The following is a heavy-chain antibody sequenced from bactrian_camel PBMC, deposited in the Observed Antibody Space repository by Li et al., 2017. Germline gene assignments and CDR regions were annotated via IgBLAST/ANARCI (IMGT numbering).Heavy chain of an antibody. V-gene: IGHV3S36*01. D-gene: IGHD1*01. CDR3: SNGKDGDRWRTPGPGTQVTVSSGDSSQASPSQASPY. Sequence: VQLVESGGGLVQSGGSLRLSCVASGFAFANYGISWVRRPPGKEVEYLGTINTDNYTSYRMSLRGRFTISRDNTKNTAYLQLNDLRPEDTAVYYCSNGKDGDRWRTPGPGTQVTVSSGDSSQASPSQASPYWGQGTQVTVS. CDR1: GFAFANYG. J-gene: IGHJ4*01. CDR2: INTDNYTS.